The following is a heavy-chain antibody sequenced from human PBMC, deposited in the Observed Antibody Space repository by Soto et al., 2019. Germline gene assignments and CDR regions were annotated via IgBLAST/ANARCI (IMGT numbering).Heavy chain of an antibody. J-gene: IGHJ4*01. CDR3: ATSREFDS. V-gene: IGHV4-30-4*01. CDR1: GGSISSGDYY. CDR2: IYYSGST. Sequence: SETLSLTCTVSGGSISSGDYYWSWSHQPPGKGLEWIGYIYYSGSTYYNPSLKSRVTISIDVSKNQFSLSLRSLTAADTAVYYCATSREFDSWSHRTLVTVSS.